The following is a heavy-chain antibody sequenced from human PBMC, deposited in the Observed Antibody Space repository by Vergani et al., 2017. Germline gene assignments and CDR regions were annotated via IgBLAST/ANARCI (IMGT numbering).Heavy chain of an antibody. CDR3: ARDCSSGGCPDNYGMDV. V-gene: IGHV3-21*06. Sequence: VQLVESGGGLVKPGGALRLSCAASGFTFSDFSMSWVRQAPGKGLEWVAVIGSSGPYINYADSVKGRFIISRDNTNNSLFLQLRSLRAEDAAVYYCARDCSSGGCPDNYGMDVWGQGGTVAVSS. CDR2: IGSSGPYI. CDR1: GFTFSDFS. J-gene: IGHJ6*01. D-gene: IGHD5-12*01.